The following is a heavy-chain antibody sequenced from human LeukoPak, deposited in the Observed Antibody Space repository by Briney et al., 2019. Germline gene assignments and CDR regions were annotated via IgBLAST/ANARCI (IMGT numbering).Heavy chain of an antibody. Sequence: PLGALRVSSAACRVTLSSYWTSCGRHAPRKGLEWVAHIKQEGSEKYYVDSVKGRFTISRDNSTSSVYLQMNSLRAEDTAGYSCAREFCSGYYHKVEALNCVDPWGQGNLVTVSS. D-gene: IGHD3-3*01. J-gene: IGHJ5*02. V-gene: IGHV3-7*01. CDR2: IKQEGSEK. CDR3: AREFCSGYYHKVEALNCVDP. CDR1: RVTLSSYW.